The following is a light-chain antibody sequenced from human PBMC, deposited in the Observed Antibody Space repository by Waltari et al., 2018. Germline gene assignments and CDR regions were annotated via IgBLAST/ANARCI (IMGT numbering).Light chain of an antibody. J-gene: IGLJ3*02. CDR2: EGS. Sequence: QSALTQTASVSGSPGQSINLSCPGTSSAGGSYNLVPCYQQHPGKVPKFMIYEGSERPSGVSNRFSGTKSGNTATLTISGLQAEDEADYYCCSYAGSNSWVFGGGTKLTVV. V-gene: IGLV2-23*01. CDR3: CSYAGSNSWV. CDR1: SSAGGSYNL.